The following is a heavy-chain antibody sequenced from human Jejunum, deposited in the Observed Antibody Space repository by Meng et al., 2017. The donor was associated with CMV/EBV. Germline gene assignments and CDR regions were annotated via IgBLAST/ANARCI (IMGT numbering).Heavy chain of an antibody. CDR2: ISWDSVAV. D-gene: IGHD5-12*01. J-gene: IGHJ3*02. Sequence: FIFDDYAMHWVRQAPGKGLEWVSGISWDSVAVDYADSVRGRFTISRDNAKKSLYLEMNSLRAEDTALYYCTKGLSGYDFGAFDIWGQGTMVTVSS. CDR3: TKGLSGYDFGAFDI. V-gene: IGHV3-9*01. CDR1: FIFDDYA.